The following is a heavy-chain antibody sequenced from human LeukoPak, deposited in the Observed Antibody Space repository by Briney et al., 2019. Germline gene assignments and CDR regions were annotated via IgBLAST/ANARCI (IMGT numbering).Heavy chain of an antibody. Sequence: PGASLEISRKGAGSHFTSYWIGWGRPLPGKGLEGMGIIYPGDSDTIYSPSFQGQVPISADKSITTAYLQWSSLKASDTAMYYCARHPPTMIVVVTPDAFDIWGQGTMVTVSS. D-gene: IGHD3-22*01. V-gene: IGHV5-51*01. J-gene: IGHJ3*02. CDR2: IYPGDSDT. CDR3: ARHPPTMIVVVTPDAFDI. CDR1: GSHFTSYW.